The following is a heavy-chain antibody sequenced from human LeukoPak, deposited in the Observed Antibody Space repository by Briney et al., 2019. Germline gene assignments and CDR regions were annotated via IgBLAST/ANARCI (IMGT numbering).Heavy chain of an antibody. CDR1: GYTFTNYH. CDR3: ARATWYGGNPSGAFDI. Sequence: ASVKVSCKASGYTFTNYHLHWVRQAPGPRLEWMGVINPSGGSTSYAQKFQARVTMTRDTSTSTVYMELNSLRSEDTAVYYCARATWYGGNPSGAFDIWGQGTMVTVSS. V-gene: IGHV1-46*01. CDR2: INPSGGST. J-gene: IGHJ3*02. D-gene: IGHD4/OR15-4a*01.